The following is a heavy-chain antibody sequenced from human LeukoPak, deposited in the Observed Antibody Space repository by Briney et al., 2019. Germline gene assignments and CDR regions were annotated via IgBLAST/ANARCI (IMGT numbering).Heavy chain of an antibody. CDR1: GGSISSHY. V-gene: IGHV4-59*11. Sequence: SETLSLTCTVSGGSISSHYWSWIRQPPGNGLEWIGYIYYSGSTNYNLFLKSRVTISVDTSKNQFSLKLSSVTAADTAVYYCARGAHYDFWSGYYWFDPWGQGTLVTVSS. CDR2: IYYSGST. D-gene: IGHD3-3*01. CDR3: ARGAHYDFWSGYYWFDP. J-gene: IGHJ5*02.